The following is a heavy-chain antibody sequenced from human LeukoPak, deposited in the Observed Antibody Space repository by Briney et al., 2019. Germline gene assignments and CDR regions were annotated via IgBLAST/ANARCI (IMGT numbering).Heavy chain of an antibody. J-gene: IGHJ4*02. CDR2: IYYSGST. CDR1: GGSISGGSYY. CDR3: ARGEYGLFDY. Sequence: SQTLSLTCTVSGGSISGGSYYWSWIRQPPGKGLEWIGYIYYSGSTKYNLSLKSRVTISVDTSKNQLSPKLSSVTAADTAVYYCARGEYGLFDYWGQGTLVTVSS. D-gene: IGHD2/OR15-2a*01. V-gene: IGHV4-61*01.